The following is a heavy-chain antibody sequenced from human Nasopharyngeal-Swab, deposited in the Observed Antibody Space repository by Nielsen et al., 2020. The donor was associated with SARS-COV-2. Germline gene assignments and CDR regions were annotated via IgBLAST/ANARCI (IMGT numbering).Heavy chain of an antibody. J-gene: IGHJ2*01. CDR3: ARELHSSGWGTPHWYFDL. D-gene: IGHD6-19*01. CDR2: INPSGGST. V-gene: IGHV1-46*01. Sequence: WVRQAPGHGLEWMGIINPSGGSTSSAQKFQGRVTMTRDTSTSTVYMELSSLRSEDTAVYYCARELHSSGWGTPHWYFDLWGRGTLVTVSS.